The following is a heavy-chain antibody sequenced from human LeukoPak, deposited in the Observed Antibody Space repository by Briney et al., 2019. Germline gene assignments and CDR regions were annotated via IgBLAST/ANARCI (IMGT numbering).Heavy chain of an antibody. CDR1: GGSISSYY. Sequence: SETLSLTCTVSGGSISSYYWSWIRQPAGKGLEWIGRIYTSGSTTYNPSLKSRVTISADTSKNQFSLKLSSVTAADTAVYYCARQYCSGGSCFLDYWGQGTLVTVSS. CDR3: ARQYCSGGSCFLDY. V-gene: IGHV4-4*07. CDR2: IYTSGST. D-gene: IGHD2-15*01. J-gene: IGHJ4*02.